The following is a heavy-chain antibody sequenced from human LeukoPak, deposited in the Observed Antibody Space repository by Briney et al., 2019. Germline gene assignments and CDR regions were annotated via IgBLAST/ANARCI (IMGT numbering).Heavy chain of an antibody. V-gene: IGHV3-11*04. D-gene: IGHD3-10*01. Sequence: GGSLRLSCAASGFTFSDYYMTWIRQAPGKGLEWVSYISSSGSAIYYADSVKGRFTISRDNAKNSLYLQMNSLRAEDTAVYYCARYSSGSRFDPWGQGTLVTVSS. CDR2: ISSSGSAI. CDR1: GFTFSDYY. CDR3: ARYSSGSRFDP. J-gene: IGHJ5*02.